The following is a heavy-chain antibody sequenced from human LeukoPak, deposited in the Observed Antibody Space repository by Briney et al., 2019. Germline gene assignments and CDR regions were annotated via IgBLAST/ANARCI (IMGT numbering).Heavy chain of an antibody. CDR2: ISGSGGST. Sequence: GFLRLSCAASGFTFSSYAMSWVHQAPGKGLEWVSAISGSGGSTYYADSVKGRFTISRDNSKNTLYLQMNSLRTEDTALYYCARPSPPGDGYNPCDYWGPGAMVIVSS. J-gene: IGHJ4*02. D-gene: IGHD5-24*01. CDR1: GFTFSSYA. V-gene: IGHV3-23*01. CDR3: ARPSPPGDGYNPCDY.